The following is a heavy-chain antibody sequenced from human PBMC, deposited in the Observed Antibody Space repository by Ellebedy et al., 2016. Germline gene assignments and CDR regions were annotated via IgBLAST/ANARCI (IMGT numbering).Heavy chain of an antibody. CDR1: GGSISSFNW. Sequence: SETLSLTCSVFGGSISSFNWWSWVRQPPGKGLEWIGEIYHNGATNYNPSLRGRVTMSVDKSNNEFALKLTSVTAADTTVYYCARQPYSSTSPDGMDVWGLGTMVTVSS. CDR2: IYHNGAT. D-gene: IGHD6-19*01. CDR3: ARQPYSSTSPDGMDV. V-gene: IGHV4-4*02. J-gene: IGHJ6*02.